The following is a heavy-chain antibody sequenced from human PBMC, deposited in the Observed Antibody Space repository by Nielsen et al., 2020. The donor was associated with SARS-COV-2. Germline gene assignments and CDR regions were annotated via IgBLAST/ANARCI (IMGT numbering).Heavy chain of an antibody. CDR3: ASGVVVVPALDYYYYGMDV. CDR2: INTNTGNP. J-gene: IGHJ6*02. D-gene: IGHD2-2*01. Sequence: ASVKVSCKASGYTFTSYAMNWVRQAPGQGLEWMGWINTNTGNPTYARGFTGRFVFSLDTSVSTAYLQISSLKAEDTAVYYCASGVVVVPALDYYYYGMDVWGQGTTVTVSS. CDR1: GYTFTSYA. V-gene: IGHV7-4-1*02.